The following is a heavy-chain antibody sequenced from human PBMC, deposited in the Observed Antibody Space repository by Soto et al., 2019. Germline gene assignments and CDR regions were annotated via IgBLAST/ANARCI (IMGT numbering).Heavy chain of an antibody. CDR3: ARYTAMVRIYYGMDV. Sequence: PGGSLRLSCAASGFTFSSYWMSWVRQAPGKGLEWVANIKQDGSEKYYVDSVNGRFTISRDNAKNSLYLQMNSLRAEDTAVYYCARYTAMVRIYYGMDVWGQGTTVTVAS. CDR1: GFTFSSYW. J-gene: IGHJ6*02. CDR2: IKQDGSEK. D-gene: IGHD5-18*01. V-gene: IGHV3-7*01.